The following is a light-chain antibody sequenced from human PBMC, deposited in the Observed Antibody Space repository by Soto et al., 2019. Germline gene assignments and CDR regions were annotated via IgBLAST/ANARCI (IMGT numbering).Light chain of an antibody. CDR3: QQRSKWPLT. J-gene: IGKJ4*01. CDR1: QSVIDNY. CDR2: DAF. Sequence: EIVLTQSPGTLSLSPGERVTLSCRASQSVIDNYLAWFQQKPGQAPRLLIYDAFNRATGIPARFSGSGSGTDFTLTISSLEPEDFAVYYCQQRSKWPLTFGGGTKVEIK. V-gene: IGKV3-11*01.